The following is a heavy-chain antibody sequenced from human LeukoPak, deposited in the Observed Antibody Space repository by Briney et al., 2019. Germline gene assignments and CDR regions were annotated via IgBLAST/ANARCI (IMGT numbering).Heavy chain of an antibody. CDR3: ARDQGYSSYTYYYYCMDV. J-gene: IGHJ6*03. CDR2: IYTSGST. Sequence: GSLRLSCAASGFTVSSYYMSWIRQPAGKGLEWVGRIYTSGSTKYNPSLKSRVTMSVDTSKNQFSLKRSSVTAADTAVYYCARDQGYSSYTYYYYCMDVWGKGTTVTVSS. D-gene: IGHD6-13*01. V-gene: IGHV4-4*07. CDR1: GFTVSSYY.